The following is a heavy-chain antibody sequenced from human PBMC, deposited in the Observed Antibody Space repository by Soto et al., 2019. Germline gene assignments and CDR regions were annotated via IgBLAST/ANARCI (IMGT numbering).Heavy chain of an antibody. CDR1: GYTFTGYY. V-gene: IGHV1-2*02. CDR2: INPNSGGT. Sequence: ASVKVSCKASGYTFTGYYMNWVRQAPGQGLEWMGWINPNSGGTNYAQKFQGSVTMTRDTSISTAYMELSRLRSDDTAVYYRLRYSSSNSCPGDDYWGQGTLVTVSS. CDR3: LRYSSSNSCPGDDY. J-gene: IGHJ4*02. D-gene: IGHD2-2*01.